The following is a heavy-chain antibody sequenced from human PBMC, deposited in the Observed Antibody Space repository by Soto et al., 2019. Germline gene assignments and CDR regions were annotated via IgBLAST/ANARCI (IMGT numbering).Heavy chain of an antibody. V-gene: IGHV1-69*13. Sequence: ASVKVSCKASGGTFSSYAISWVRQAPGQGLEWMGGIIPIFGTANYAQKFQGRVTIIADESTSTAYMELSSLRSEDTAVYYCARALRITMIVVVITDTYYYYGMDVWGQGTTVTVSS. CDR2: IIPIFGTA. D-gene: IGHD3-22*01. J-gene: IGHJ6*02. CDR1: GGTFSSYA. CDR3: ARALRITMIVVVITDTYYYYGMDV.